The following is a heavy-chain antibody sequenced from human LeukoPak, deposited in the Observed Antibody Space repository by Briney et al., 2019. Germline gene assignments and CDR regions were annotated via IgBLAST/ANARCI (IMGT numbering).Heavy chain of an antibody. CDR2: IFTRGSS. D-gene: IGHD1-26*01. J-gene: IGHJ5*02. CDR3: AIKKGGWFDP. V-gene: IGHV4-4*09. CDR1: GASISTYY. Sequence: PSETLSLTCTVSGASISTYYWSWLRQPPGKKLEWIGYIFTRGSSNYNPSLKSRVSISVDASKNEFSLRLTSVTAADTAVYYCAIKKGGWFDPWGQGILVTVSS.